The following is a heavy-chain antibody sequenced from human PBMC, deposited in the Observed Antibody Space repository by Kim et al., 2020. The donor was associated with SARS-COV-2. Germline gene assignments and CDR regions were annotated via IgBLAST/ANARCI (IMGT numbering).Heavy chain of an antibody. CDR2: ISYDGSNK. J-gene: IGHJ4*02. V-gene: IGHV3-30*18. Sequence: GGSLRLSCAASGFTFSSYGMHWVRQAPGKGLEWVAVISYDGSNKYYADSVKGRFTISRDNSKNTLYLQMNSLRAEDTAVYYCAKDYWRYCSSTSCYGLFDYWGQGTLVTVSS. D-gene: IGHD2-2*01. CDR1: GFTFSSYG. CDR3: AKDYWRYCSSTSCYGLFDY.